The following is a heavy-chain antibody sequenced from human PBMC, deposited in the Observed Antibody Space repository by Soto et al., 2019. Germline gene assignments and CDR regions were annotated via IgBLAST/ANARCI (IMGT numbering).Heavy chain of an antibody. CDR1: GFTFSSYG. Sequence: GGSLRLSCAASGFTFSSYGMHWVRQAPGKGLEWVAVIWYDGSNKYYADSVKGRFTISRDNSKNTLYLQMNSLRAEDTVVYYCASSSPIDYYDSSGYYRDAFDIWGQGTMVTVSS. CDR2: IWYDGSNK. J-gene: IGHJ3*02. V-gene: IGHV3-33*01. D-gene: IGHD3-22*01. CDR3: ASSSPIDYYDSSGYYRDAFDI.